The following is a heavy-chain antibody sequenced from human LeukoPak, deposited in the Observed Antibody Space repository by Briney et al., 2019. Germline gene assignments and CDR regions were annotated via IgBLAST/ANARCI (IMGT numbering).Heavy chain of an antibody. J-gene: IGHJ5*01. Sequence: PSETLSLTCTVSGGSISSYYWSWIRQSPGKALEWIGYIYHSGSTNYNPSLKSRVTISVDTSKNQFSLKLSSVTAADTAVYYCARLVTLYNWFDSWGQGTLVTVSS. CDR3: ARLVTLYNWFDS. CDR2: IYHSGST. CDR1: GGSISSYY. D-gene: IGHD3-9*01. V-gene: IGHV4-59*01.